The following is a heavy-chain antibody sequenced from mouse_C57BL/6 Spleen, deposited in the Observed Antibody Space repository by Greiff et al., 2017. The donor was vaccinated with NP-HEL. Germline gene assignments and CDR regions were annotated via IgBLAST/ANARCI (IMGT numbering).Heavy chain of an antibody. D-gene: IGHD4-1*01. J-gene: IGHJ2*01. CDR2: ISYSGST. Sequence: EVKLVESGPGMVKPSQSLSLTCTVTGYSITSGYDWHWIRHFPGNKLEWMGYISYSGSTNYNPSLKSRISITHDTSKNHFFLKLNSVTTEDTATYYCAREELGRGFDYWGQGTTLTVSS. CDR1: GYSITSGYD. V-gene: IGHV3-1*01. CDR3: AREELGRGFDY.